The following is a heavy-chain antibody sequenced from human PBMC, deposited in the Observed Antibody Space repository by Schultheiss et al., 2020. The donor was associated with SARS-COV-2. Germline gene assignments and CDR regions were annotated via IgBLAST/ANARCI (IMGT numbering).Heavy chain of an antibody. CDR2: IYYSGST. Sequence: SETLSLTCTVSGGSISSYYWSWIRQPPGKGLEWIGDIYYSGSTNYNPSLKSRVTISVDTSKNQFSLKLSSVTAADTAVYYCARVGGIVVVPAARLAFDIWGQGTMVTVSS. D-gene: IGHD2-2*01. CDR3: ARVGGIVVVPAARLAFDI. V-gene: IGHV4-59*01. J-gene: IGHJ3*02. CDR1: GGSISSYY.